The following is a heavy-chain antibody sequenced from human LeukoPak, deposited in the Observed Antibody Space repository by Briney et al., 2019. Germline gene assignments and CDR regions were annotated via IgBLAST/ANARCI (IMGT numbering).Heavy chain of an antibody. CDR1: GGSVSSGGYS. J-gene: IGHJ3*02. V-gene: IGHV4-30-2*01. Sequence: SETLSLTCAVSGGSVSSGGYSWNWIRQPPGKGLEWIGYIYYSGSTHYNPSLKSRVTMSLVRSKNQFSLKVSSVTAADTVIYYCARSGPASDDAFDIWGQGTVVTVSS. CDR3: ARSGPASDDAFDI. D-gene: IGHD2-15*01. CDR2: IYYSGST.